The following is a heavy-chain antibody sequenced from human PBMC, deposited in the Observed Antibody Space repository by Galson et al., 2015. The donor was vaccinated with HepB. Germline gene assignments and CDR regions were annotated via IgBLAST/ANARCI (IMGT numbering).Heavy chain of an antibody. CDR3: AKSSDMPRPYYYYYGMDV. J-gene: IGHJ6*02. CDR2: ISWNSGSI. CDR1: GFTFDDYA. D-gene: IGHD6-19*01. Sequence: SLRLSCAASGFTFDDYAMHWVRQAPGKGLEWVSGISWNSGSIGYADSVKGRFTISRDNAKNSLYLQMNSLRAEDTALYYCAKSSDMPRPYYYYYGMDVWGQGTTVTVSS. V-gene: IGHV3-9*01.